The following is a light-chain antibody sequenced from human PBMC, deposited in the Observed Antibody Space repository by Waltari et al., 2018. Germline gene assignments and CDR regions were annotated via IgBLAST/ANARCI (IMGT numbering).Light chain of an antibody. V-gene: IGKV2-28*01. CDR3: MQSLRALWT. J-gene: IGKJ1*01. Sequence: GLTQSVLPLLVPPGEPAYISCSPRQSLLHSNGYNYLDWYLQKPGQSPQLLIYLGSNRASGVPDRFSGSGSGTDFTLKISRVEAEDVGVYYCMQSLRALWTFGQGTKVEIK. CDR2: LGS. CDR1: QSLLHSNGYNY.